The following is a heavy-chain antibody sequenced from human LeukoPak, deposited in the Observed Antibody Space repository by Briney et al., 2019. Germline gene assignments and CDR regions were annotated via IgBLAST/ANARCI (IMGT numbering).Heavy chain of an antibody. CDR3: ARALFAGAFYGMDV. J-gene: IGHJ6*02. V-gene: IGHV3-33*01. CDR1: GFTFSNYG. CDR2: IWSDGSNK. D-gene: IGHD3-10*01. Sequence: PPGGSLRLSCAASGFTFSNYGIHWVRQAPGKGLEWVAIIWSDGSNKYYADSVKGRFTISRDNSKNTLYLQMNSLRAEDTAVYYCARALFAGAFYGMDVWGQGTTVTVSS.